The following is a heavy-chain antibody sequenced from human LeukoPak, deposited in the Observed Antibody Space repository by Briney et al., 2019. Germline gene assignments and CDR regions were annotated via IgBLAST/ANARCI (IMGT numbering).Heavy chain of an antibody. CDR3: AGTTSSYFYYRMDV. V-gene: IGHV4-59*01. CDR1: GGSISSYY. D-gene: IGHD2/OR15-2a*01. Sequence: SETLSLTCTVSGGSISSYYWSWIRQPPGKGLEWIGYLYYSGSTNYNPSLKSRVTISVDTSKNQFSLKLTSVTAADTAVYYCAGTTSSYFYYRMDVWGQGTTVIVS. CDR2: LYYSGST. J-gene: IGHJ6*02.